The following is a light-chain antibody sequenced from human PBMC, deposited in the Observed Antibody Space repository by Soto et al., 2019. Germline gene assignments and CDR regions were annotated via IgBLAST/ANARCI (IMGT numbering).Light chain of an antibody. J-gene: IGLJ2*01. CDR3: CSYAGSSTVV. V-gene: IGLV2-23*01. Sequence: QSALTQPASVSGSPGQSITISCTGTSSDVGSYNVVSWYQQHPGKAPKLMIYEGSKRPSGVSTRFSGSKSGNTAYLTISGLQAEDEADYYCCSYAGSSTVVLGGGTKLTVL. CDR2: EGS. CDR1: SSDVGSYNV.